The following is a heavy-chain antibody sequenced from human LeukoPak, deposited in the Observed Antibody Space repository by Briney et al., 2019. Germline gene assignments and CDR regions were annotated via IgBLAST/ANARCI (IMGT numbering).Heavy chain of an antibody. J-gene: IGHJ4*02. V-gene: IGHV4-34*01. CDR2: INHSGST. Sequence: KPSETLSLTCAVYGGSFSGYYWSWIRQPPGKGLEWIGEINHSGSTNYNPSLKSRVTISIDTSKSQFSLKLSSVTAADTAVYFCARRAYSAAYWKHFDYWGQGTLVTVSS. D-gene: IGHD1-1*01. CDR3: ARRAYSAAYWKHFDY. CDR1: GGSFSGYY.